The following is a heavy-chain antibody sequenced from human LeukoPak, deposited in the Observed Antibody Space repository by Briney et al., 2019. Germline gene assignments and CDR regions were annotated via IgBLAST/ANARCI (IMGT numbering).Heavy chain of an antibody. D-gene: IGHD4-23*01. V-gene: IGHV1-2*06. CDR1: GYTFTSYY. Sequence: GASVKVSCKASGYTFTSYYMHWVRQAPGQGLEWMGRINPNSGGTNYAQKFQGRVTMTRDTSISTAYMELSRLRSDDTAVYYCARDFNVVVVTPGTVDYWGQGTLVTVSS. CDR3: ARDFNVVVVTPGTVDY. J-gene: IGHJ4*02. CDR2: INPNSGGT.